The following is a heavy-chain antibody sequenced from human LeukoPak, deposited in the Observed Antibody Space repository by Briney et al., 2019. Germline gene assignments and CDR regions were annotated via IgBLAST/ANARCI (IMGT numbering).Heavy chain of an antibody. CDR2: ISASGAGT. CDR1: GFTFRKYA. J-gene: IGHJ6*03. Sequence: GGSLRLSCAASGFTFRKYAMSWVRQVPGKGLKWISTISASGAGTYYADSVKGRFTISRDNSKNTLYLQMNSLRAEDTAVYYCTKGGGVWELLDYYCYIDVWGKGTTVTVSS. CDR3: TKGGGVWELLDYYCYIDV. D-gene: IGHD1-26*01. V-gene: IGHV3-23*01.